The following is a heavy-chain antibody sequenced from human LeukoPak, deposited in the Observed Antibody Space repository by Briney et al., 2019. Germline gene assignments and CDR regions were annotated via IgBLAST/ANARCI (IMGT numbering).Heavy chain of an antibody. D-gene: IGHD2-15*01. V-gene: IGHV4-39*07. CDR2: IYYSGST. Sequence: PSETLSLTCTVSGGSISSSSYYWGWIRQPPGKGLEWIGSIYYSGSTYYNPSLKSRVTISVDTSKNQFSLKLTSVTAADTAVYYCARVENNDNRWYGAFDIWGQGRLVSVSS. CDR1: GGSISSSSYY. J-gene: IGHJ3*02. CDR3: ARVENNDNRWYGAFDI.